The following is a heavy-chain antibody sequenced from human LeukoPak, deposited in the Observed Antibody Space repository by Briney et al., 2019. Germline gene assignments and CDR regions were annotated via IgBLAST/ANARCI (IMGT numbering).Heavy chain of an antibody. D-gene: IGHD1-1*01. Sequence: SETLSPTCSVSGGPISSYYWTWIRQFPGQGLEWIGYIHYSGSTNHNPSLRSRVTMSVDTSRNQFSLKLSSMTAADTAVYFCVRVGGTGHFDDWGQGTLVTVSS. CDR2: IHYSGST. V-gene: IGHV4-59*01. CDR1: GGPISSYY. CDR3: VRVGGTGHFDD. J-gene: IGHJ4*02.